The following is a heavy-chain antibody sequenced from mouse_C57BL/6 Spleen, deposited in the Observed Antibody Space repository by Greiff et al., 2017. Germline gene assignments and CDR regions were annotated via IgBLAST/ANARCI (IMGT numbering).Heavy chain of an antibody. CDR2: IHPNSGST. V-gene: IGHV1-64*01. CDR3: ARARGNYGYAMDY. D-gene: IGHD2-1*01. CDR1: GYTFTSYW. Sequence: QVQLQQPGAELVKPGASVKLSCKASGYTFTSYWMHWVKQRPGQGLEWIGMIHPNSGSTNYNEKFKSKATLTVDKSSSTAYMQLSSLTSEDSAVYYCARARGNYGYAMDYWGQGTSVTVSS. J-gene: IGHJ4*01.